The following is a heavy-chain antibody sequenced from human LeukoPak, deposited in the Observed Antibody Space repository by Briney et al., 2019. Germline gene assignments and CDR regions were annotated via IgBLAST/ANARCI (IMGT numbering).Heavy chain of an antibody. Sequence: ASVKVSCKVSGYTLTGLSMHWVRQAPGKGLEWMGGFDPEDGETIYAQKFQGRVTMTEDTSTDTAYMELSSLRSEDTAVYYCATATYGYSSPWGYFDYWGQGTLVTVSS. D-gene: IGHD6-13*01. V-gene: IGHV1-24*01. CDR1: GYTLTGLS. CDR2: FDPEDGET. J-gene: IGHJ4*02. CDR3: ATATYGYSSPWGYFDY.